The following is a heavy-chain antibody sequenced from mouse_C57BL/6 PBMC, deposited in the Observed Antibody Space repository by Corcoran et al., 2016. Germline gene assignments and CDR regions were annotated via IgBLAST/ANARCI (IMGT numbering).Heavy chain of an antibody. V-gene: IGHV1-26*01. D-gene: IGHD1-1*01. J-gene: IGHJ1*03. CDR2: INPNNGGT. Sequence: EVQLQQSGPELVKPGASVKISCKASGYTFTDYSMNWVKQSHGKSLEWIGDINPNNGGTSYNQKFKGKATLTVDKSSSTAYMELRSLTSEDSAVYYCARSGLLRWYFDVWGTGTTVTVSS. CDR3: ARSGLLRWYFDV. CDR1: GYTFTDYS.